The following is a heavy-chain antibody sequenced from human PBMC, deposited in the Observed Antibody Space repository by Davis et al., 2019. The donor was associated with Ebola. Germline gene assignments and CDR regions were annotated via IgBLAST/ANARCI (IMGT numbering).Heavy chain of an antibody. CDR2: IAYDRSNN. D-gene: IGHD2-21*01. Sequence: GESLKISCAASGFTFSSYAMHWVRQAPGKGLEWVAVIAYDRSNNYHADCEKVRLTLSIENATNTLSLQLKVLSAEDTARFNFTKHPITLLIVHNKYYADSVKGRVNISRENSKRTLYLQMNSLRAEETAVYYCAKHQISLRMVAAYSFDYWGQGTLVTVSS. CDR3: TKHPITLLIVHNKYYADSVKGRVNISRENSKRTLYLQMNSLRAEETAVYYCAKHQISLRMVAAYSFDY. J-gene: IGHJ4*02. CDR1: GFTFSSYA. V-gene: IGHV3-30*18.